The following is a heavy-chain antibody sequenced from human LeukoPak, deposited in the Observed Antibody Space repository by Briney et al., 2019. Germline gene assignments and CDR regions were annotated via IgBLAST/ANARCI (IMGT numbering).Heavy chain of an antibody. Sequence: PGGSLRLSCAPSGFMFSTYSMHWVRQAPGKGLEWVAVISFDGSNKHYADSVKGRFTISRDNFKNTLYLQMNSLRAADTAVYYCAKDGYSSSWYSHFDYWGQGTLVTVSS. CDR2: ISFDGSNK. CDR1: GFMFSTYS. CDR3: AKDGYSSSWYSHFDY. V-gene: IGHV3-30-3*01. D-gene: IGHD6-13*01. J-gene: IGHJ4*02.